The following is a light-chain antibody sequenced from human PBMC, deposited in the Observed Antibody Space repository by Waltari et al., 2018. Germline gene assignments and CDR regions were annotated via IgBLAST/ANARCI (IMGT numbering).Light chain of an antibody. CDR1: SSDVGAYNH. Sequence: QSALTQPPSASGSPGQSVTISCTGTSSDVGAYNHVSWYQQHPGKAPKLIIYDVSKRPSGVRDRFSGSKSGTTASLTVSGLQADDEADYYCNSYAGSSHVVFGGGTTLTVL. CDR2: DVS. CDR3: NSYAGSSHVV. V-gene: IGLV2-8*01. J-gene: IGLJ2*01.